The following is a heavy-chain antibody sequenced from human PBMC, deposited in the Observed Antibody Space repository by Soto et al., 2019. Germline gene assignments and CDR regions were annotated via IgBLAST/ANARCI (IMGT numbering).Heavy chain of an antibody. D-gene: IGHD6-13*01. J-gene: IGHJ4*02. CDR2: ISYDGSNK. V-gene: IGHV3-30*18. CDR3: AKEMKPSIAAAGTVAFDY. Sequence: GGSLRLSCAASGFTFSSYGMHWARQAPGKGLEWVAVISYDGSNKYYADSVKGRFTISRDNSKNTLYLQMNSLRAEDTAVYYCAKEMKPSIAAAGTVAFDYWGQGTLVTVSS. CDR1: GFTFSSYG.